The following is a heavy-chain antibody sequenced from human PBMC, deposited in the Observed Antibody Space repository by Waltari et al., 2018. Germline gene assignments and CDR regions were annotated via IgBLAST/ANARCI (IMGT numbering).Heavy chain of an antibody. V-gene: IGHV3-23*01. CDR1: GFTFSTYA. D-gene: IGHD3-16*01. Sequence: EVQLLESGGGLEQPGGSLRLSCIASGFTFSTYAMGWVRQASGKGLEWVSAISSSGGTTKYADSVKGRFTISRDNSKSTLYLQMNSLRAEDTAVYYCARGNGYWGQGTLVTVSS. CDR3: ARGNGY. J-gene: IGHJ4*02. CDR2: ISSSGGTT.